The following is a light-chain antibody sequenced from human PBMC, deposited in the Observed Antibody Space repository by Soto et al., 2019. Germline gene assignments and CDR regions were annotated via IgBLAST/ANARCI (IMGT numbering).Light chain of an antibody. J-gene: IGKJ1*01. CDR2: GAS. CDR1: QDISDD. CDR3: LQNHHYPRT. V-gene: IGKV1-6*01. Sequence: AIQMTQSPSSLSASVGDRVTITCRASQDISDDVGWYQQTPGKAPKLLISGASRLQSGVPSRFSGSGSGAAFTLTITRLRPEDSATYYCLQNHHYPRTFGQGTKVEI.